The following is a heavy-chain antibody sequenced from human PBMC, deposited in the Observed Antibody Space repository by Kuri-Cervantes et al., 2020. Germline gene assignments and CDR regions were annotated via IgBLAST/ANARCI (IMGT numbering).Heavy chain of an antibody. V-gene: IGHV3-73*01. CDR2: IRSKANSYAT. Sequence: GESLKISCVVSGFPISDHYIDWVRQASGKGLEWVGRIRSKANSYATAYAASVKGRFTISRDDSKNTAYLQMNSLKTEDTAVYYCTREYYYGSGTIDYWGQGTLVTVSS. D-gene: IGHD3-10*01. CDR1: GFPISDHY. CDR3: TREYYYGSGTIDY. J-gene: IGHJ4*02.